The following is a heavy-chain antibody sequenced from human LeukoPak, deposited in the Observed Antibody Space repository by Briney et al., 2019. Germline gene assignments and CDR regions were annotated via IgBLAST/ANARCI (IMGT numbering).Heavy chain of an antibody. CDR2: ISWNSGSI. CDR1: GFTFDDYA. Sequence: GGSLRLSCAASGFTFDDYAMHWVRQAPGKGLEWVSGISWNSGSIGYADSVKGRFTISRDNAKNSLYLQMNSLRAEDTALYYCAKARTIAVAGTIDYWGQGTLVPVSS. D-gene: IGHD6-19*01. CDR3: AKARTIAVAGTIDY. V-gene: IGHV3-9*01. J-gene: IGHJ4*02.